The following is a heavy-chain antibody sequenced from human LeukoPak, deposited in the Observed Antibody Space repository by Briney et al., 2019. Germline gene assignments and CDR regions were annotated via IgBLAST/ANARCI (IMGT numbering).Heavy chain of an antibody. CDR3: ARDNTGSVRGVIISGSMDV. CDR1: GFTFSSYS. CDR2: ISSSSSYI. J-gene: IGHJ6*02. Sequence: GGSLRLSCAASGFTFSSYSMNWVRQAPGKGLEWVSSISSSSSYIYYADSVKGRFTTSRDNAKNSLYLQMNSLRAEDTAVYYCARDNTGSVRGVIISGSMDVWGQGTTVTVSS. V-gene: IGHV3-21*01. D-gene: IGHD3-10*01.